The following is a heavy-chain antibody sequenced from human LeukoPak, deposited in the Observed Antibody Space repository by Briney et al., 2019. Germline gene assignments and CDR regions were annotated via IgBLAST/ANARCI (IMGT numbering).Heavy chain of an antibody. D-gene: IGHD3-22*01. J-gene: IGHJ5*02. CDR3: ARDYYDSSGSSWFDP. Sequence: PGGSLRLSCAASGFTFSSYAMSWVRQTPGKGLEWVSGISNSGGSTYYADSVKGRFTISRDNSKNTLYLQMNSLRAKDTALYYCARDYYDSSGSSWFDPWGQGTLVTVSS. CDR1: GFTFSSYA. CDR2: ISNSGGST. V-gene: IGHV3-23*01.